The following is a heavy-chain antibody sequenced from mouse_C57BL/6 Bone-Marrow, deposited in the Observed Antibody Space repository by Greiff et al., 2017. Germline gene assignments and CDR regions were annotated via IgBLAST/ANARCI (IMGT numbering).Heavy chain of an antibody. D-gene: IGHD1-1*01. V-gene: IGHV1-61*01. CDR1: GYTFTSYW. CDR2: IYPSDSET. J-gene: IGHJ2*01. Sequence: VQLQQPGAELVRPGSSVKLSCKASGYTFTSYWMDWVKQGPGQGLEWIGNIYPSDSETHYNQKFKDKATLTVDKSSSTVYMQLSSLTSEDCAVYYCARSGYCGSRRENYWGQGTTLTVSS. CDR3: ARSGYCGSRRENY.